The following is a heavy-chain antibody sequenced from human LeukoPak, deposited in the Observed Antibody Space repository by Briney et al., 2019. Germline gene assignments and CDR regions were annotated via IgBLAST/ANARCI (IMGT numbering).Heavy chain of an antibody. CDR3: VRGLASGYGSGSYSDY. Sequence: GASVKVSCKASGYTFTSYGISWVRQAPGQGLEWMGWISAYNGNTNYAQKLQGRVTMTTDTSTSTAYMELRSLRSDDTAVYYCVRGLASGYGSGSYSDYLGQGTLVTVSS. V-gene: IGHV1-18*04. D-gene: IGHD3-10*01. CDR2: ISAYNGNT. J-gene: IGHJ4*02. CDR1: GYTFTSYG.